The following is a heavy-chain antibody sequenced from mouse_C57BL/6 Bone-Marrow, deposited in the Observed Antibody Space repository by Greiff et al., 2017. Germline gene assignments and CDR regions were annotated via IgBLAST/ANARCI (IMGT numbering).Heavy chain of an antibody. D-gene: IGHD1-1*02. Sequence: VQLQQSGAELVRPGASVKLSCTASGFNIKDDYMHWVKQRPEQGLEWIGWIDPENGDTEYASKFQGKATITADTSSNTDYLQLSSLTSEDTAVYCCTTGYGLFAYWGQGTLVTVSA. CDR1: GFNIKDDY. CDR3: TTGYGLFAY. V-gene: IGHV14-4*01. J-gene: IGHJ3*01. CDR2: IDPENGDT.